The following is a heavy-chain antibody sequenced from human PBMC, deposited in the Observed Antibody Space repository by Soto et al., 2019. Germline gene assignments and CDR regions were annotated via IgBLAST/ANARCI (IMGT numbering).Heavy chain of an antibody. D-gene: IGHD2-2*01. J-gene: IGHJ6*02. CDR3: ARLPLYCSSTSCYFSEDV. V-gene: IGHV4-30-4*01. CDR1: GGSISSGDYY. Sequence: PSETLSLTCTVSGGSISSGDYYWSWIRQPPGKGLEWIGYIYYSGSTYYNPSLKSRVTISVDTSKNQFSLKLSSVTAADTAVYYCARLPLYCSSTSCYFSEDVWGQGTTVTVSS. CDR2: IYYSGST.